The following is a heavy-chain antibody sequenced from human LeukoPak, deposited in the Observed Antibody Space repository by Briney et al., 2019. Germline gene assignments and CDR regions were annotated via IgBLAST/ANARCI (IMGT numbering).Heavy chain of an antibody. J-gene: IGHJ4*02. CDR2: IIPIFGTA. V-gene: IGHV1-69*01. Sequence: ASVKVSCKASGGTFSSYAISWVRQAPGQGLEWMGGIIPIFGTANYAQKFQGRVTITADESTSTAYMELSSLRSEDTAVYYCARVWDYDSSGYSYYFDYWGQGTLVTVSP. CDR1: GGTFSSYA. CDR3: ARVWDYDSSGYSYYFDY. D-gene: IGHD3-22*01.